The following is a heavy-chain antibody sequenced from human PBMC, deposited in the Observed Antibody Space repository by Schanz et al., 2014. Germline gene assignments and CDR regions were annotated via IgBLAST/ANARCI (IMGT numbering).Heavy chain of an antibody. CDR2: IWYDGSKT. D-gene: IGHD6-19*01. Sequence: VQLVESGGGVVQPGRSLRLSCAASGITFSDYAMSWVRQAPGKGLEWVGVIWYDGSKTYYADSVRGRFTISRENSKNTLHLQMNSLRAEDTAVYHCAKDLPAVAVAPLMTGLYDSWGQGTLVTVSS. J-gene: IGHJ4*02. CDR1: GITFSDYA. CDR3: AKDLPAVAVAPLMTGLYDS. V-gene: IGHV3-33*06.